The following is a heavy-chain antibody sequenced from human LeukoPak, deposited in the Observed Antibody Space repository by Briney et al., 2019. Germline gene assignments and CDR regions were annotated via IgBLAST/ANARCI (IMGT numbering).Heavy chain of an antibody. CDR1: GGSFSGYY. V-gene: IGHV4-34*01. D-gene: IGHD4-11*01. J-gene: IGHJ5*02. CDR2: INHSGST. Sequence: TSETLSLTCAVYGGSFSGYYWSWIRQPPGKGLEWIGEINHSGSTNYNPSLESRVTISVDTSKNQFSLKLSSVTAADTAVYYCARGLGFRPYRWFDPWGQGTLVTVSS. CDR3: ARGLGFRPYRWFDP.